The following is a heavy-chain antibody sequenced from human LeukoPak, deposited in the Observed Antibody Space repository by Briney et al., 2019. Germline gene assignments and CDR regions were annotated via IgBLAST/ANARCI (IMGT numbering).Heavy chain of an antibody. Sequence: GASVKVSCKASGYTFTNYDINWVRQATGQGLEWMGWISAYNGNTNYAQKLQGRVTMTTDTSTSTAYMELRSLGSDDTAVYYCARASSSWYGDYYYGMDVWGQGTTVTVSS. CDR2: ISAYNGNT. CDR1: GYTFTNYD. CDR3: ARASSSWYGDYYYGMDV. J-gene: IGHJ6*02. V-gene: IGHV1-18*01. D-gene: IGHD6-13*01.